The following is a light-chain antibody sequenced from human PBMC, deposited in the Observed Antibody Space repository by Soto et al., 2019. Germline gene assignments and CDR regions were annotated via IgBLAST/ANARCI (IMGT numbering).Light chain of an antibody. CDR2: GNS. CDR3: QSYDSSLSGYV. Sequence: QSVLTQPLSVSGAPGQRVTIFCTGSSSNIGAGYDVHWYQQLPGTAPKLLIYGNSNRPSGVPDRFSGSKSGTSASLAITGLQAEDEADYYCQSYDSSLSGYVFGTGTKVTVL. V-gene: IGLV1-40*01. CDR1: SSNIGAGYD. J-gene: IGLJ1*01.